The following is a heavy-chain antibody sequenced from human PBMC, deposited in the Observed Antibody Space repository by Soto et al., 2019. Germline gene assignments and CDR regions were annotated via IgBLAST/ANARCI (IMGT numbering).Heavy chain of an antibody. CDR2: FNPSGGGT. D-gene: IGHD2-15*01. CDR3: ARAASYYFDS. V-gene: IGHV1-46*01. CDR1: GYTFTSYY. J-gene: IGHJ4*02. Sequence: QVQPVQSGAELKKPGASVKVSCKASGYTFTSYYIHWVRQAPGQGLEWMGRFNPSGGGTSYAQKFQGRVTMTRDTSTSTVYMELSSLRSEDTAVYYCARAASYYFDSWGQGTLVTVSS.